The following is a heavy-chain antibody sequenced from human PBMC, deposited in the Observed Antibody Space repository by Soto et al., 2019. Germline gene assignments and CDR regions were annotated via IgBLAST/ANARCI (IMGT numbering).Heavy chain of an antibody. CDR3: ARDMDFDYGDYDQSGRGAFDI. J-gene: IGHJ3*02. CDR1: GYTFTSYG. V-gene: IGHV1-18*01. CDR2: ISAYNGNT. D-gene: IGHD4-17*01. Sequence: AASVKVSCKASGYTFTSYGISWVRQAPGQGLEWMGWISAYNGNTNYAQKLQGRVTMATDTSTSTAYMELRSLRSDDTAVYYCARDMDFDYGDYDQSGRGAFDIWGQGTMVTVSS.